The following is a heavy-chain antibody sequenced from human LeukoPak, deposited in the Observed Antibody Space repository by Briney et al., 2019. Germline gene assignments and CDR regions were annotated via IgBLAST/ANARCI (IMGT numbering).Heavy chain of an antibody. CDR2: IYYSGST. Sequence: SETLSLTCTVSGGSISSYYWSWIRQPPGKGLEWIGYIYYSGSTNYNPSLKSRVTISVDTSKKQFSLKLSSVTAADTAVYYCARSSSSSWSHLGYWGQGTLVTVSS. D-gene: IGHD6-13*01. J-gene: IGHJ4*02. CDR3: ARSSSSSWSHLGY. V-gene: IGHV4-59*01. CDR1: GGSISSYY.